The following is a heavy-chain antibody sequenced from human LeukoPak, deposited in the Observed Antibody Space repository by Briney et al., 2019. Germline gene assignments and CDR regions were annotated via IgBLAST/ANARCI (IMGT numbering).Heavy chain of an antibody. CDR3: ARNLPFSSGWTNYYYYYGMDV. D-gene: IGHD6-19*01. J-gene: IGHJ6*02. CDR2: ISNSGGII. V-gene: IGHV3-11*01. Sequence: GGSLRLSCAASGFTFSDYYMTWIRQAPGKGLEWVSYISNSGGIIYYADSVKGRFTISRDNAKNSLYLQMNSLRAEDTAVYYCARNLPFSSGWTNYYYYYGMDVWGQGTTVTVSS. CDR1: GFTFSDYY.